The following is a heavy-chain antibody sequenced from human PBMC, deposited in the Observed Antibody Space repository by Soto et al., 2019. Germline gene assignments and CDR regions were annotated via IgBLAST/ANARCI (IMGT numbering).Heavy chain of an antibody. Sequence: EVQLVESGGGLVKPGGSLRLSCAASGFTFSSYSMNWVRQAPGKGLEWVSSISSSSSYIYYADSVKGRFTISRDNAKNSLYLQMNSLRAEDTAVYYCARLPSSDSSGYYCYWGQGTLVTVSS. CDR1: GFTFSSYS. CDR3: ARLPSSDSSGYYCY. D-gene: IGHD3-22*01. J-gene: IGHJ4*02. V-gene: IGHV3-21*01. CDR2: ISSSSSYI.